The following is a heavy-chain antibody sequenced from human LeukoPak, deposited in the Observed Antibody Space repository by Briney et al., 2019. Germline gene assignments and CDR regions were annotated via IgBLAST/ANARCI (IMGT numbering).Heavy chain of an antibody. Sequence: SETLSLTCTVSGGSLSSYYWSWIRQPAGKGLEWIGRIYTSGSTNYNPSLKSRVTMSVDTSKNQFSLKLSSVTAADTAVYYCARRTPAAGYFDYWGQGTLVTVSS. V-gene: IGHV4-4*07. CDR3: ARRTPAAGYFDY. CDR2: IYTSGST. CDR1: GGSLSSYY. J-gene: IGHJ4*02.